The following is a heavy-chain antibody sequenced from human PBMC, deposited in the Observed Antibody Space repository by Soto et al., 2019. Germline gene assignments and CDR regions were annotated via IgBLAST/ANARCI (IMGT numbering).Heavy chain of an antibody. D-gene: IGHD6-6*01. CDR3: AHSAYSGSSDYFDY. CDR1: GFALTSSGVG. J-gene: IGHJ4*02. CDR2: IYWNGDK. Sequence: QITLRESGPTLVKPTQTLTLTCTFSGFALTSSGVGVAWIRQSPGKAPEWLALIYWNGDKRYSPSLKSRLTITKDTSRNQVVLTMTNMDPVDTATYSCAHSAYSGSSDYFDYWGQGTLVTVSS. V-gene: IGHV2-5*01.